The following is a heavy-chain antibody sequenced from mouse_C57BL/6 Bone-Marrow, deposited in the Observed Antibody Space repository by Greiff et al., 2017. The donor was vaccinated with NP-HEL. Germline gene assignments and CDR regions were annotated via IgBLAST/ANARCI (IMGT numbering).Heavy chain of an antibody. D-gene: IGHD1-1*01. CDR2: ISSGSSNI. J-gene: IGHJ2*01. Sequence: EVKLVESGGGLVKPGGSLKLSCAASGFTFSDYGMHWVRQAPEKGLEWVAYISSGSSNIYYADTVKGRFTISRDNAKNTLFLQMTSLRSEDTAMYYCARDYYGSRYYFDYWGQGTTLTVSS. CDR3: ARDYYGSRYYFDY. V-gene: IGHV5-17*01. CDR1: GFTFSDYG.